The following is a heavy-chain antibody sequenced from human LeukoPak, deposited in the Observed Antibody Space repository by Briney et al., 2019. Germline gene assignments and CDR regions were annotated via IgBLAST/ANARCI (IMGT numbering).Heavy chain of an antibody. V-gene: IGHV3-23*01. Sequence: GGSLRLSCAASGFTLSDYAMSWVRQAPGKGLEWLSVISGGGGGINYADSVKGRFTISRDNSKNTLSLQMNSLRAEDTAVYYCAKGLGSNWPGARVFDHWGQGTLVTVSS. CDR3: AKGLGSNWPGARVFDH. J-gene: IGHJ4*02. D-gene: IGHD6-13*01. CDR1: GFTLSDYA. CDR2: ISGGGGGI.